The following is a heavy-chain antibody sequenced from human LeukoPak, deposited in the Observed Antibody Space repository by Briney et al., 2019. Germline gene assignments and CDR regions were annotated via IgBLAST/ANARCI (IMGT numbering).Heavy chain of an antibody. V-gene: IGHV4-59*01. J-gene: IGHJ6*02. CDR3: ARVRPDYYYYGMDV. CDR1: GGSISGYY. Sequence: SETLSLTCTVSGGSISGYYWSWIRQPPGKGLEWIGYIYYSGSTNYNPSLKSRVTISVDTSKNQFSLKLSSVTAADTAVYYCARVRPDYYYYGMDVWGQGTTVTVSS. CDR2: IYYSGST.